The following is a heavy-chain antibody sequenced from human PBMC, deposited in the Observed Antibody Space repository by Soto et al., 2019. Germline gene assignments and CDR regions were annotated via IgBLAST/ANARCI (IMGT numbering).Heavy chain of an antibody. V-gene: IGHV1-18*01. J-gene: IGHJ4*02. CDR2: ISAYNGNT. CDR1: GYTFTSYG. Sequence: ASVKVSCKASGYTFTSYGISWVRQAPGQGLEWMGWISAYNGNTNYAQKLQGRVTMTTDTSTSTAYMELRSLRSDDTAVYYCARDSYYDYVWGSRHRGYYFDYWGQGTLVTVSS. CDR3: ARDSYYDYVWGSRHRGYYFDY. D-gene: IGHD3-16*01.